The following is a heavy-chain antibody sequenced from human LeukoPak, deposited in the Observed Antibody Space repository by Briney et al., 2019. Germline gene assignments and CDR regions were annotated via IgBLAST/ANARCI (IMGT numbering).Heavy chain of an antibody. CDR3: AKGGPVLLWFGESINWFDP. J-gene: IGHJ5*02. Sequence: GVSLRLSCAASGFTFSSYAMSWVRQAPGKGLEWVSAISGSGGSTYYADSVKGRFTISRDNSKNTLYLQMNSLRAEDTAVYYCAKGGPVLLWFGESINWFDPWGQGTLVTVSS. V-gene: IGHV3-23*01. D-gene: IGHD3-10*01. CDR2: ISGSGGST. CDR1: GFTFSSYA.